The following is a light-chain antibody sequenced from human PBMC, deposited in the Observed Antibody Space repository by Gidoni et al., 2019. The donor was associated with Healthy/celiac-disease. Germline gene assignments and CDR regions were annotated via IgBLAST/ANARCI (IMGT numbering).Light chain of an antibody. CDR2: AAS. V-gene: IGKV1-39*01. CDR1: QSISSY. Sequence: DIQMTQSTSSLSASVGDRVTITCRASQSISSYLNWYQQKPGKAPKLLIYAASSLQSGVPSRFSGSGSGTDFTLTISSLQPEDFATYYCQQSYSTLRITFGQXTRLEIK. CDR3: QQSYSTLRIT. J-gene: IGKJ5*01.